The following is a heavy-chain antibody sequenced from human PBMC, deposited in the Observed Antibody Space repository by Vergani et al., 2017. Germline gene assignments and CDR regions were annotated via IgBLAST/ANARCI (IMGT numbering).Heavy chain of an antibody. D-gene: IGHD3-3*01. Sequence: EVQLVESGGGLVKPGGSLRLSCAASGFTFSSYSMNWVRQAPGKGLEWVSSISSSSSYIYYADSVKGRFTISRDNAKNSLYLQMNSLRAEDTAVYYCARDLREGDFWSGYYYYYYYGMDVWGQGTTVTVSS. CDR3: ARDLREGDFWSGYYYYYYYGMDV. CDR1: GFTFSSYS. J-gene: IGHJ6*02. V-gene: IGHV3-21*01. CDR2: ISSSSSYI.